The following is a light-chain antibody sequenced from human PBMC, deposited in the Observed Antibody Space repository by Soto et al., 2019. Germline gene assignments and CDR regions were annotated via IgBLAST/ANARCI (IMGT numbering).Light chain of an antibody. CDR1: QSVSNN. CDR3: KQYKEWPPFT. CDR2: GAS. Sequence: EIVLTQSPGTLSLSPGERATLSCRASQSVSNNYLAWYQQKPGQAPRLLIYGASTRATGIPPRFSGSGSGTDFTLTISSLQAEDVAVYYCKQYKEWPPFTFGQGTRLEVK. V-gene: IGKV3-15*01. J-gene: IGKJ5*01.